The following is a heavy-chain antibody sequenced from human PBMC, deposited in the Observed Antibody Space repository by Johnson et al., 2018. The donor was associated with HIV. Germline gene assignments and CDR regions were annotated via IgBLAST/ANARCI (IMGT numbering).Heavy chain of an antibody. CDR2: ISNDGSNK. J-gene: IGHJ3*02. CDR1: GFTFSSYG. CDR3: AKEGYSYVFDAFDI. Sequence: QVQLVESGGGVVQPGRSLRLSCAGSGFTFSSYGMHWVRQAPGKGLEWVALISNDGSNKYYADSVKGRFTISRDNAKNSLYLQMNSLRAEDTALYYCAKEGYSYVFDAFDIWGQGTMVTVSS. V-gene: IGHV3-30*18. D-gene: IGHD5-18*01.